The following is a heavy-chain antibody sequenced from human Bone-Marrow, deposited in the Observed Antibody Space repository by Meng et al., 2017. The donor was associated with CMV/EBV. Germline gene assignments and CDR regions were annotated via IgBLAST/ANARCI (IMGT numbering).Heavy chain of an antibody. J-gene: IGHJ5*02. CDR3: ARVYWPSGVVIIWGGGWFDP. D-gene: IGHD3-3*01. Sequence: SETLSLTCTVSGGSISSGDYYWSWIRQPPGKGLEWIGYIYYSGSTYYNPSLKSQVTISVDTSKNQFSLKLSSVTAADTAVYYCARVYWPSGVVIIWGGGWFDPWGQGTLVTVSS. CDR1: GGSISSGDYY. CDR2: IYYSGST. V-gene: IGHV4-30-4*08.